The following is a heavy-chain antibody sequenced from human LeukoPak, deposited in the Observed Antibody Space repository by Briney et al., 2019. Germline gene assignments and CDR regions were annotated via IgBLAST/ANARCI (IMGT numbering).Heavy chain of an antibody. CDR2: IYYSGST. CDR3: ARDLRSYSSSEYYYYGMDV. V-gene: IGHV4-59*01. CDR1: GGSISSYY. D-gene: IGHD6-6*01. J-gene: IGHJ6*02. Sequence: SETLSLTCTVSGGSISSYYWSWIRQPPGKGLEWIGYIYYSGSTNYNPSLKSRVTISVDTSKHQFSLKLSSVTAADTAVYYCARDLRSYSSSEYYYYGMDVWGQGTTVTVSS.